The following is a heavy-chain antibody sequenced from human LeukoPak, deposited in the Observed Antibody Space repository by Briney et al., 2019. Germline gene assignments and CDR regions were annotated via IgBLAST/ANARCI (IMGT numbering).Heavy chain of an antibody. CDR2: TYYSGST. D-gene: IGHD6-13*01. V-gene: IGHV4-59*01. CDR3: ARVSSSWLGVGAFDI. Sequence: PSETLSLTGTGSGGSISSYYWSWIRQPTGKGLEGIGYTYYSGSTNYNPSLKSRVTISVDTSKNQFSLKLSSVTAADTAVYYCARVSSSWLGVGAFDIWGQGTMATVSS. CDR1: GGSISSYY. J-gene: IGHJ3*02.